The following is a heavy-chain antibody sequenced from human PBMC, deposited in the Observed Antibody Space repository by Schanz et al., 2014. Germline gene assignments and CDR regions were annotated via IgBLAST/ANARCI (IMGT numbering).Heavy chain of an antibody. V-gene: IGHV1-46*01. CDR3: AKVAPAATYLDS. D-gene: IGHD2-2*01. J-gene: IGHJ4*02. CDR1: GYTLSAYS. CDR2: VNPSVRGT. Sequence: QVQLVQSGTQVKKPGASVKVSCKASGYTLSAYSLHWVRQAPGQGLEWMGIVNPSVRGTHFARECQGRVTVTSDTSTSTVYMELSGLRSEDTAVYYCAKVAPAATYLDSWGLGTLVTVSS.